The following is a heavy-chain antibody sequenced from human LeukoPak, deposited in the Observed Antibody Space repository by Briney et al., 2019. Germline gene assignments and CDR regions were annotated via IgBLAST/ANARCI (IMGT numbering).Heavy chain of an antibody. CDR3: AKGTPNWNDAMNNWFDP. Sequence: QTGGSLRLSCAASGFTFSSYWMHWVRQAPGKGLVWVSRINTDGIITSYADSVKGRLTISRDNAKNTLYLQMNSLRAEDTAVYYCAKGTPNWNDAMNNWFDPWGQGTLVTVSS. CDR1: GFTFSSYW. J-gene: IGHJ5*02. D-gene: IGHD1-1*01. CDR2: INTDGIIT. V-gene: IGHV3-74*01.